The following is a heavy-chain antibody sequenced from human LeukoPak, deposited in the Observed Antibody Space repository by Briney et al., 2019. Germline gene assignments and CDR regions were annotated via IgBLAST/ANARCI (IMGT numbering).Heavy chain of an antibody. Sequence: GGSLRLSCAASGFTFSSYAMHWVRQAPGKGLEWVAVISYDGSNKYYADSVKGRFTISRDNSKNTLYLQMNSLRAEDAAVYYCARAYRGLDYWGQGTLVTVSS. CDR3: ARAYRGLDY. D-gene: IGHD3-16*02. CDR2: ISYDGSNK. CDR1: GFTFSSYA. J-gene: IGHJ4*02. V-gene: IGHV3-30-3*01.